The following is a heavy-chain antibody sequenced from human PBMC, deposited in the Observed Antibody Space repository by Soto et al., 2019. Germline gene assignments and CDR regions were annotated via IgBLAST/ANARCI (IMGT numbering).Heavy chain of an antibody. V-gene: IGHV4-31*03. CDR1: GGSISSGGYY. J-gene: IGHJ4*02. CDR2: IYYSGST. CDR3: AATLGDSSGYLKFDY. Sequence: SETLSLTCTLSGGSISSGGYYWSWIRQHPGKGLEWIVYIYYSGSTYYNPSLKSRVTISVDTSKNQFSLKLSSVTAADTAVYYCAATLGDSSGYLKFDYWGQGTLVTVSS. D-gene: IGHD3-22*01.